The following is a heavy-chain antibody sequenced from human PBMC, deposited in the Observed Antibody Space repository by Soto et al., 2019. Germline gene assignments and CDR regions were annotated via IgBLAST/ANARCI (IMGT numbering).Heavy chain of an antibody. J-gene: IGHJ4*02. V-gene: IGHV4-39*01. D-gene: IGHD3-3*01. CDR3: AINYDFWSGYNNPFDY. Sequence: PSETLSLTCTVSGGSISSSSYYWGWIRQPPGKGLGWIGSIYYSGSTYYNPSLKSRVTISVDTSKNQFSLKLSSVTAADTAVYYCAINYDFWSGYNNPFDYWGQGTLVTVSS. CDR2: IYYSGST. CDR1: GGSISSSSYY.